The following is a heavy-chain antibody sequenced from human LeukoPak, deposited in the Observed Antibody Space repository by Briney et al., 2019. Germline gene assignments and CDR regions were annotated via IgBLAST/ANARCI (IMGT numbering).Heavy chain of an antibody. CDR3: ARARQWLVDAFDI. D-gene: IGHD6-19*01. Sequence: KPGGSLRLSCAASGFTFSDYYMSWIRQAPGKGLEWVSYISSSGSTIYYADSVKGRFTISRDNAKNSLYLQMNSLRAEDTAVYYCARARQWLVDAFDIWGQGTMVTVCS. CDR1: GFTFSDYY. V-gene: IGHV3-11*01. J-gene: IGHJ3*02. CDR2: ISSSGSTI.